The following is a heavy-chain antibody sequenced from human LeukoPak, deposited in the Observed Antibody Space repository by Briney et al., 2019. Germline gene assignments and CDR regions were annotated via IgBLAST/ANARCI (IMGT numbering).Heavy chain of an antibody. CDR3: ARGLGDSSGYYYGYFDL. J-gene: IGHJ2*01. Sequence: PSETLSLTCAVYGGSFSGYYWSWIRQPPGKGLKWIGEINHSGSTNYNPSLKSRVPISVDTSKNQFSLKLSAVTAADTAVYYCARGLGDSSGYYYGYFDLWGRGTLVPVSS. CDR2: INHSGST. D-gene: IGHD3-22*01. CDR1: GGSFSGYY. V-gene: IGHV4-34*01.